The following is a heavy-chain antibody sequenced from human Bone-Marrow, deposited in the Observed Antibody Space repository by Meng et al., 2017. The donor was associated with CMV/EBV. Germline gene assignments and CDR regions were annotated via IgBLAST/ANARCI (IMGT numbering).Heavy chain of an antibody. V-gene: IGHV1-18*01. D-gene: IGHD5-18*01. Sequence: ASVKVSCKASGYTFTSYGISWVRQAPGQGLEWMGWISAYNGNTNYAQKLQGRVTMTTDTSTSTAYMELRSLRSDDTAVYYCARFQWLNPAYYYYYGMAVWGQGTTVPVSS. CDR1: GYTFTSYG. CDR3: ARFQWLNPAYYYYYGMAV. J-gene: IGHJ6*02. CDR2: ISAYNGNT.